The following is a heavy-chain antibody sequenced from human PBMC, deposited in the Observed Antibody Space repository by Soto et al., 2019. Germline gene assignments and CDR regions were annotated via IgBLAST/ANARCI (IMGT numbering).Heavy chain of an antibody. Sequence: SETLSLTCTVSGGSISSYYWSWIRQPPGKGLEWIGYIYYSGSTNYNPSLKIRVTISVDTSKNQFSLKLRSVTAADTAVYYCARDLSGSYFNWFDPWGQGTLVTVSS. J-gene: IGHJ5*02. CDR3: ARDLSGSYFNWFDP. CDR1: GGSISSYY. D-gene: IGHD1-26*01. CDR2: IYYSGST. V-gene: IGHV4-59*12.